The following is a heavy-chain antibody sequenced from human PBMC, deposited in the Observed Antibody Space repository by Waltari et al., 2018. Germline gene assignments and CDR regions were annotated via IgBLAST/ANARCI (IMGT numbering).Heavy chain of an antibody. V-gene: IGHV1-24*01. Sequence: QVQLVQSGAEVKKPGASVKVSCKVSGYTLTELSMHWVRQAPGKGLEWMGGFDPEDGETSYDQKFQGRVTMTEDTSTDTADMELSSLRSEDTAVYYCATPSYYYGSGSYRPRRGYWYFDLWGRGTLVTVSS. D-gene: IGHD3-10*01. CDR3: ATPSYYYGSGSYRPRRGYWYFDL. CDR2: FDPEDGET. CDR1: GYTLTELS. J-gene: IGHJ2*01.